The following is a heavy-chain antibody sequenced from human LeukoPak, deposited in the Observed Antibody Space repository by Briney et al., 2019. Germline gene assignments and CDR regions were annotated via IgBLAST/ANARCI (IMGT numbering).Heavy chain of an antibody. CDR3: ARDRPSGGTYYDILTGYPTFDP. D-gene: IGHD3-9*01. CDR2: IWYDGSNK. V-gene: IGHV3-33*01. J-gene: IGHJ5*02. Sequence: PGRSLRLSCAASGFTFSSYGMHWVRQAPGKGLGWVAVIWYDGSNKYYADSVKGRFTISRDNSKNTLYLQMNSLRAEDTAVYYCARDRPSGGTYYDILTGYPTFDPWGQGTLVTVSS. CDR1: GFTFSSYG.